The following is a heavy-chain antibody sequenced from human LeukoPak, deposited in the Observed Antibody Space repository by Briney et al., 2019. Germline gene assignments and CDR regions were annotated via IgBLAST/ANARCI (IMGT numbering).Heavy chain of an antibody. J-gene: IGHJ4*02. D-gene: IGHD3-3*01. CDR2: ISAYNGNT. Sequence: ASVKVSCKASGYTFTSYGISWVRQAPGQGLEWMGWISAYNGNTNYAQKLQGSVTMTTDTSTSTAYMELRSLRSDDTAVYYCARDFVGDYDLWSGYLDYWGQGTLVTVSS. V-gene: IGHV1-18*01. CDR3: ARDFVGDYDLWSGYLDY. CDR1: GYTFTSYG.